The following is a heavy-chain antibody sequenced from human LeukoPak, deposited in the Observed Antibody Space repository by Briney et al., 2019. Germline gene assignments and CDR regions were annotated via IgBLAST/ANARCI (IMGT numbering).Heavy chain of an antibody. CDR1: GYSFTSYW. D-gene: IGHD5-18*01. CDR2: IYPGDSHT. V-gene: IGHV5-51*01. J-gene: IGHJ6*03. CDR3: ARRGYSYGDYYYMDV. Sequence: GESLKISCKGAGYSFTSYWIGWVRQMPGKGLEWMGVIYPGDSHTRYSPSFQGQVTISADKSISTAYLQWSSLKASDTAMYYCARRGYSYGDYYYMDVWGKGTTVTISS.